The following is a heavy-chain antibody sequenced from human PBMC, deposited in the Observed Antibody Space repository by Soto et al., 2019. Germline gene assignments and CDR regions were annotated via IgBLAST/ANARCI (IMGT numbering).Heavy chain of an antibody. CDR2: INHSGST. J-gene: IGHJ5*02. CDR3: ASSFKFRNNWFDP. CDR1: GGSFSGYY. V-gene: IGHV4-34*01. Sequence: SETLSLTCAVYGGSFSGYYWSWIRQPPGKGLEWIGEINHSGSTNYNPSLKSRVTISVDTSKNQFSLKLSSVTAADTAVYYCASSFKFRNNWFDPWGQGTLVTVSS.